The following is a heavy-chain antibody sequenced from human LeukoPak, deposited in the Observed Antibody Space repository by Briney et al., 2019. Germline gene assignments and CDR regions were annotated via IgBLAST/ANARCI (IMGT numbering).Heavy chain of an antibody. Sequence: SETLSLTCAVYGGSFSDYYWSWIRQPPGKGLEWIGEINHSGSTNYNPSLKSRVTISIDMSKNQFSLKLSSVTAADTAVYYCARDSSDYVWGSYRYFDYWGQGTLVTVSS. CDR2: INHSGST. V-gene: IGHV4-34*01. CDR1: GGSFSDYY. D-gene: IGHD3-16*02. J-gene: IGHJ4*02. CDR3: ARDSSDYVWGSYRYFDY.